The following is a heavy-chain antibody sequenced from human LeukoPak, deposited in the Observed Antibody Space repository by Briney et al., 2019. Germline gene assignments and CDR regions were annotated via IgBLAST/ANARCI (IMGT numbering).Heavy chain of an antibody. Sequence: GGSLRLSCAASGFTFSNAWMSWVRQAPGKGLEWVGRIKSKTDGGTTDYAAPVKGRFTISRDDSKSTLYLQMNSLKTEDTAVYYCTTDLWFGELSGDYWGQGTLVTVSS. CDR1: GFTFSNAW. CDR3: TTDLWFGELSGDY. D-gene: IGHD3-10*01. V-gene: IGHV3-15*01. J-gene: IGHJ4*02. CDR2: IKSKTDGGTT.